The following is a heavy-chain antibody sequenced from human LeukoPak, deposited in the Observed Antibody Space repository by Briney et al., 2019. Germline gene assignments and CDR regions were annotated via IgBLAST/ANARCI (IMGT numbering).Heavy chain of an antibody. CDR3: ARLGARQMLEY. Sequence: GGSLRLSCAASEFTFSSYWMSWVRQAPGKGLEWVANIKQDGGEKYYLDSEKGRFTASRDNAKNSLYLQMNSLRAEDTAVYYCARLGARQMLEYWGQGTLVTVSS. CDR1: EFTFSSYW. V-gene: IGHV3-7*01. J-gene: IGHJ4*02. CDR2: IKQDGGEK. D-gene: IGHD4-17*01.